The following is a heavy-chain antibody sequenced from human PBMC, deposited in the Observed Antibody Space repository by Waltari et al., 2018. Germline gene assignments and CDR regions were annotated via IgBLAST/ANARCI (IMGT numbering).Heavy chain of an antibody. CDR3: ARDRSWGDAFDI. D-gene: IGHD3-10*01. V-gene: IGHV4-61*02. J-gene: IGHJ3*02. CDR2: IYTSGGT. CDR1: GGSISSGSYY. Sequence: QVQLQESGPGLVKPSQTLSLTCTVSGGSISSGSYYWSWIRQPAGKGLEWIGRIYTSGGTNYNPSLKSRVTISVDTSKNQFSLKLSSVTAADTAVYYCARDRSWGDAFDIWGQGTMVTVSS.